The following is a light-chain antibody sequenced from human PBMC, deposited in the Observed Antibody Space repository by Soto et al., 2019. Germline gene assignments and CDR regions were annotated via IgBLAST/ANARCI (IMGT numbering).Light chain of an antibody. CDR1: SSDVGGYNY. Sequence: QSALTQPASVSGSPGQSITISCTGTSSDVGGYNYVSWYQQHPGKAPKLMIYDVSNRPSGVSNRFSGSKSGNTASLTISGLQAEDEADYNCSSYTSSSTLCVFGTGTKVTVL. J-gene: IGLJ1*01. V-gene: IGLV2-14*01. CDR3: SSYTSSSTLCV. CDR2: DVS.